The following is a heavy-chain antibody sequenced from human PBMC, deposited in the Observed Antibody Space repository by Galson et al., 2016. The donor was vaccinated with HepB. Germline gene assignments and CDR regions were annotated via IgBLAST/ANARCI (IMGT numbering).Heavy chain of an antibody. CDR2: TYYKSKWYN. CDR1: GDSVSSTSAN. D-gene: IGHD1-7*01. Sequence: CAISGDSVSSTSANWNWIRQSPSRGLEWLGRTYYKSKWYNDYAVSVQSRITINPDTSKNQFSLQLDSMTPEDTAVYYCARTSHFNTGTFDYWGQGTLVSVSS. J-gene: IGHJ4*02. V-gene: IGHV6-1*01. CDR3: ARTSHFNTGTFDY.